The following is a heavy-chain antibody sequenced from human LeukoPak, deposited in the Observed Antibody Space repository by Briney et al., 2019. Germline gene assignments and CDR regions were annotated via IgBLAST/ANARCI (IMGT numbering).Heavy chain of an antibody. V-gene: IGHV3-30*02. Sequence: PGGSLRLSCAASGFTFSSYGMHWVRQAPGKGLEWVAFIRYDGSNKYYADSVKGRFTISRDNSKNALYLQMNSLRAEDTAAYYCAKDPSHDYGDYWFDPWGQGTLVTASS. CDR3: AKDPSHDYGDYWFDP. CDR2: IRYDGSNK. D-gene: IGHD4-17*01. J-gene: IGHJ5*02. CDR1: GFTFSSYG.